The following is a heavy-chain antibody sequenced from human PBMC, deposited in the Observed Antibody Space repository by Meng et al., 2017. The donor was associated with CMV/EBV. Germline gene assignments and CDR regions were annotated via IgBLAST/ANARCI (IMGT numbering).Heavy chain of an antibody. D-gene: IGHD5-18*01. CDR1: GFTFSSYS. V-gene: IGHV4-38-2*01. CDR2: IYHSGST. CDR3: ASYRGDSYGIHDAFDI. J-gene: IGHJ3*02. Sequence: GSLRLSCAASGFTFSSYSMNWVRQAPGKGLEWIGSIYHSGSTYYNPSLKSRVTISVDTSKNQFSLKLSSVTAADTAVYYCASYRGDSYGIHDAFDIWGQGTMVTVSS.